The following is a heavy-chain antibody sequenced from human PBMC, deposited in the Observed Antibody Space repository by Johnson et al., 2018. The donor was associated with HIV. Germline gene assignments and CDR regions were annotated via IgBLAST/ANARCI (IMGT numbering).Heavy chain of an antibody. CDR1: GFTFSSYD. J-gene: IGHJ3*02. V-gene: IGHV3-74*02. CDR2: INGDGSRT. Sequence: VQLVESGGGLVQPGGSLRLSCAASGFTFSSYDMHWVRQATGKGLEWVSRINGDGSRTSYADSVKGRFTIARDNSKNTLYLQMNSLRAGDTAVYYCARAAYYDFWSGYFDAFDIWGQGTMVTVSS. D-gene: IGHD3-3*01. CDR3: ARAAYYDFWSGYFDAFDI.